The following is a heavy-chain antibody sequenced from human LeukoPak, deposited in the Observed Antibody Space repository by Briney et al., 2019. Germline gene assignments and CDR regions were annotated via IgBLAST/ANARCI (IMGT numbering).Heavy chain of an antibody. CDR3: ARDYYGSGSYYLGDAFDI. J-gene: IGHJ3*02. V-gene: IGHV1-18*01. D-gene: IGHD3-10*01. CDR1: GYTFTSYG. Sequence: ASVKVSCKASGYTFTSYGISWVRQAPGQGLEWMGWISAYNGNTNYAQKLQGRVTMTTDTSTSTAYMELRSLRSDDTVVYYCARDYYGSGSYYLGDAFDIWGQGTMVTVSS. CDR2: ISAYNGNT.